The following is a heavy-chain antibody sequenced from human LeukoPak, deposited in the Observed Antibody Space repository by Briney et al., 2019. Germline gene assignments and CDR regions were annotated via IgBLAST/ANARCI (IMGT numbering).Heavy chain of an antibody. V-gene: IGHV3-23*01. Sequence: GGSLRLSCAASGFTFSSYWMHWVRQAPGKGLEWVSAISGSGGSTYYADSVKGRFTISRDNSKNTLYLQMNSLRAEDTAVYYCAKLAITIFGVAPRDYWGQGTLVTVSS. D-gene: IGHD3-3*01. J-gene: IGHJ4*02. CDR2: ISGSGGST. CDR1: GFTFSSYW. CDR3: AKLAITIFGVAPRDY.